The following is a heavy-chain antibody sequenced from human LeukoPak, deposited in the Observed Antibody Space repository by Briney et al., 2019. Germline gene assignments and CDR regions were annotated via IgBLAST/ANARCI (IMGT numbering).Heavy chain of an antibody. Sequence: GGSLRLSCAASGFTFSSYGMHWVRQAPGKGLEWVAFIRYDGSNKYYADSVKGRFTISRDNSKNTLYLQMNSLRAEDTAVYYCAKDRYYYDSSGYSNWFDPWGQGTLVTVSS. CDR3: AKDRYYYDSSGYSNWFDP. V-gene: IGHV3-30*02. J-gene: IGHJ5*02. D-gene: IGHD3-22*01. CDR2: IRYDGSNK. CDR1: GFTFSSYG.